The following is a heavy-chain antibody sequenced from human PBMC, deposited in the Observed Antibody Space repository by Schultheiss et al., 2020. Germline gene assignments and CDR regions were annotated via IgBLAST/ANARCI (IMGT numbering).Heavy chain of an antibody. J-gene: IGHJ4*02. D-gene: IGHD6-13*01. CDR3: AGPAAAGDFDY. CDR1: GGSISSSSYY. CDR2: IYYSGST. V-gene: IGHV4-39*01. Sequence: SETLSLTCTVSGGSISSSSYYWGWIRQPPGKGLEWIGEIYYSGSTYYNPSLKSRVTISVDTSKNQFSLKLSSVTAADTAVYYCAGPAAAGDFDYWGQGTLVTGYS.